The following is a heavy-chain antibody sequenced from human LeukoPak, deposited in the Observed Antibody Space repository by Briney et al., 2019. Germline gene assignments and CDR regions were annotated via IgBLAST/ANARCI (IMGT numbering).Heavy chain of an antibody. CDR1: GGSISSYY. CDR2: IYYSGST. D-gene: IGHD3-10*01. Sequence: SETLSLTCTVSGGSISSYYWSWIRQPPGKGLEWIGYIYYSGSTNYNPSLKSRVTISVATSKNQFSLKLSSVTAADTAVYYCARALWFGENENWFDPWGQGTLVTVSS. V-gene: IGHV4-59*01. J-gene: IGHJ5*02. CDR3: ARALWFGENENWFDP.